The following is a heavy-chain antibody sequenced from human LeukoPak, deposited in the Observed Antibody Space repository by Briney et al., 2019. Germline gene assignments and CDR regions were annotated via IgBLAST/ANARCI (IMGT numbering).Heavy chain of an antibody. V-gene: IGHV1-2*06. CDR3: ARGNYGSGRLFYFDY. Sequence: GASVEVSCKASGYTFTGYYMHWVRQAPGQGLEWMGRINPNSGGTNYAQKFQGRVTMTRDTSISTAYMELSRLRSDDTAVYYCARGNYGSGRLFYFDYWGQGTLVTVSS. J-gene: IGHJ4*02. CDR1: GYTFTGYY. D-gene: IGHD3-10*01. CDR2: INPNSGGT.